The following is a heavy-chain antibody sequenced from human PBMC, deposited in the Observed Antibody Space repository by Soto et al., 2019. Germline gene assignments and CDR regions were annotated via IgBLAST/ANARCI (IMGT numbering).Heavy chain of an antibody. J-gene: IGHJ4*02. V-gene: IGHV4-31*03. CDR2: IYLSGTI. Sequence: QVQLQESGPGLVKPSQTLSLTCTVSGDSINSGDYNWNWIRQHPGKGLEWIGYIYLSGTIHYNPSLQSRVSISVDTSKNQFSLELRSVTAADTAVYYCATGDYWGQGYLFTVSS. CDR1: GDSINSGDYN. CDR3: ATGDY.